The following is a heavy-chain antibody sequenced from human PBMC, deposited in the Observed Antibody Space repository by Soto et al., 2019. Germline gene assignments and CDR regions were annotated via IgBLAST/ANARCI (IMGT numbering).Heavy chain of an antibody. CDR1: GFSLTTTGVG. Sequence: QITLKESGPTLVKPTQTLTLTCNFSGFSLTTTGVGVGWIRQPPGKALEWLALIYWAGDKHYSPSLKSRLIITKDTSKHQVVLTMTNMDPVDTATYFCAYRQEDSGWNYFDYWGQGTLVTVSS. V-gene: IGHV2-5*02. CDR3: AYRQEDSGWNYFDY. J-gene: IGHJ4*02. CDR2: IYWAGDK. D-gene: IGHD6-19*01.